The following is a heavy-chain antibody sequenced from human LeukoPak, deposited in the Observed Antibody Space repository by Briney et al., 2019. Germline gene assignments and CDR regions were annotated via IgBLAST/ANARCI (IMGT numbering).Heavy chain of an antibody. CDR2: INVYNDNT. Sequence: ASVTVSYKASGYTFTDYYMHWVRQAPGQGLEWMGWINVYNDNTNYAQKFQGRVTMTTDTSTSNAYLELRSLRSDDTAVYYCARVVPAASTGPASYYYYMDVWGEGTTVTVS. CDR1: GYTFTDYY. J-gene: IGHJ6*03. V-gene: IGHV1-18*04. D-gene: IGHD2-2*01. CDR3: ARVVPAASTGPASYYYYMDV.